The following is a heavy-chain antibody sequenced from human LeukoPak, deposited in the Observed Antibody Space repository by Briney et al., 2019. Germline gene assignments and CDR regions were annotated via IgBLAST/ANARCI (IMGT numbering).Heavy chain of an antibody. CDR2: IWYDGSNK. CDR1: GFTFSSYG. J-gene: IGHJ4*02. Sequence: PGRSLRLSCAASGFTFSSYGMHWVRQAPGKGLEWVAVIWYDGSNKYYADSVKGRFTISRDNSKNTLYLQMNSLRAEDTAVYYCARGIWLGELSDPQQPDYWGQGTLVTVSS. CDR3: ARGIWLGELSDPQQPDY. D-gene: IGHD3-10*01. V-gene: IGHV3-33*01.